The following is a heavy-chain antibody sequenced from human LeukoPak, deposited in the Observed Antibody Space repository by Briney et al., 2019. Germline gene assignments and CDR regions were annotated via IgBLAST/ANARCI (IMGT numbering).Heavy chain of an antibody. CDR2: ISAYNGNT. CDR1: GGTFSSYA. J-gene: IGHJ5*02. D-gene: IGHD4-17*01. CDR3: ARAVVTVTARHNWFDP. V-gene: IGHV1-18*01. Sequence: AVTVSCKGSGGTFSSYAISWVRQAPGQGLAWMGWISAYNGNTNYAQKLQGRVTMTTDTSKSTAYMELRSLRSDDTAVYYCARAVVTVTARHNWFDPWAQGTLVTVSS.